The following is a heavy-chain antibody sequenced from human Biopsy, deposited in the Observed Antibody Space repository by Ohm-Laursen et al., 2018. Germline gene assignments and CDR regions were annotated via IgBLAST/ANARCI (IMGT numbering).Heavy chain of an antibody. Sequence: SLRLSCSATGFTFSSYGMHWVRLAPGKGLEWVAVISYDQITKHYADSVRGRFTISRDNSKNTLYLQMNSLRAEDTAVYYCAKDLSVYYYYGIDVWGQGTTVTVSS. V-gene: IGHV3-30*18. J-gene: IGHJ6*02. CDR2: ISYDQITK. CDR1: GFTFSSYG. D-gene: IGHD5/OR15-5a*01. CDR3: AKDLSVYYYYGIDV.